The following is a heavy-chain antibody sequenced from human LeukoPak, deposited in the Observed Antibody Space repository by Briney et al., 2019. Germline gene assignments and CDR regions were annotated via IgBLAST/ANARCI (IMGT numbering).Heavy chain of an antibody. Sequence: GGSLRLSCAASGFTFSGYAMSWVRQAPGKGLEGVSVISGSGISTYNADSVKGRFTISRDNSKNTLYLQMNSLRAEDTAVYYCAKADYYDSNTYRAQFIQHWGQGTLVTVSS. J-gene: IGHJ1*01. CDR1: GFTFSGYA. V-gene: IGHV3-23*01. CDR3: AKADYYDSNTYRAQFIQH. CDR2: ISGSGIST. D-gene: IGHD3-22*01.